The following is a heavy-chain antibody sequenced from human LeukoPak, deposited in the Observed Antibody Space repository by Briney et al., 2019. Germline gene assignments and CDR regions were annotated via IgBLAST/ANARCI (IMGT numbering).Heavy chain of an antibody. J-gene: IGHJ4*02. D-gene: IGHD6-6*01. CDR2: INPNSGGT. Sequence: ASVKVSCKASGYTFTGYYMHWVRQAPGQGLEWMGWINPNSGGTNYAQKFQGRVTMTRDTSISTAYMELSRQRSDDTAVYYCARLSIAGQTSQGYDYWGQGTLVTVSS. V-gene: IGHV1-2*02. CDR3: ARLSIAGQTSQGYDY. CDR1: GYTFTGYY.